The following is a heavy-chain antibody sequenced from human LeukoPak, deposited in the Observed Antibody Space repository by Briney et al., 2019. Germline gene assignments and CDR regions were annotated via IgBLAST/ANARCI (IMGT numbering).Heavy chain of an antibody. Sequence: GGSLRLSCAASGSTFNNNAMSWVRQAPGKGLEWVSTIRGGGGSTYYADSVKGRFTISRDNSKNTLNLQMNSLRAEDTAVYYCAKDPYAGSSYFPEPFDYWGQGTLVVVSS. D-gene: IGHD1-26*01. CDR3: AKDPYAGSSYFPEPFDY. V-gene: IGHV3-23*01. CDR2: IRGGGGST. J-gene: IGHJ4*02. CDR1: GSTFNNNA.